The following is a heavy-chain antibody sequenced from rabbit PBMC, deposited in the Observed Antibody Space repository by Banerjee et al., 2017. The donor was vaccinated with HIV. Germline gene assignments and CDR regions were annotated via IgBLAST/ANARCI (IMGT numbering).Heavy chain of an antibody. V-gene: IGHV1S45*01. Sequence: QEQLKETGGGLVQPGGSLTLSCKASGFDFSSYYMNWVRQAPGKGLEWIGRIYAGKGSSDYANWVNGRFTISKTSSTTVTLQMTSLTAADTATYFCARDKASGDGYSFNLWGPGTLVTVS. CDR1: GFDFSSYYM. D-gene: IGHD1-1*01. CDR3: ARDKASGDGYSFNL. J-gene: IGHJ4*01. CDR2: IYAGKGSS.